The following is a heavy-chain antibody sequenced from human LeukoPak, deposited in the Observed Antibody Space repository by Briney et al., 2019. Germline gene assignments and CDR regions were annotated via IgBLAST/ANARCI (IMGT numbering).Heavy chain of an antibody. CDR2: IYYSGST. Sequence: PSETLSLTCTVSGGSISSYYWSWIRQPPGKGLEWIGCIYYSGSTNYNPSLKSRVTISVDTSKNQFSLKLRSVTAAHTAVYYCARHRRDSSSWPNWFDPWGQGTLVTVSS. D-gene: IGHD6-13*01. V-gene: IGHV4-59*08. CDR1: GGSISSYY. J-gene: IGHJ5*02. CDR3: ARHRRDSSSWPNWFDP.